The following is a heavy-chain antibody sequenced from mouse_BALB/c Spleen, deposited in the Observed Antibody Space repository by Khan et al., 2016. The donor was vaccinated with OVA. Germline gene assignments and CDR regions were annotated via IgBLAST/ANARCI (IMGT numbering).Heavy chain of an antibody. Sequence: VQLKESGGDLVKPGGSLKLSCAASGFNFSTYGMSWVRQTPDKRLEWVATISLGASYTYYADSVKGRFTISRDNAKNTLYLQMSSLRSEDTAMYYCSRAYYGNDYYAMDNWGQGTSVTVSS. CDR1: GFNFSTYG. CDR3: SRAYYGNDYYAMDN. CDR2: ISLGASYT. V-gene: IGHV5-6*01. D-gene: IGHD2-9*01. J-gene: IGHJ4*01.